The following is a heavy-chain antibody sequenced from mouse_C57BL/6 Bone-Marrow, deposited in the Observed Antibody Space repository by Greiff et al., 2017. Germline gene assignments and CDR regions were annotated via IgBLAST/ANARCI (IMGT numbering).Heavy chain of an antibody. CDR1: GYTFTSYG. V-gene: IGHV1-81*01. CDR3: GRWGLGRVWFAY. D-gene: IGHD3-3*01. CDR2: IYPRSGNT. Sequence: QVQLQQSGAELARPGASVKLSCKASGYTFTSYGISWVKQRPGQGLEWIGEIYPRSGNTYYNEKFKGKATLTADKSSSTAYMELRSLTSEDSAVYYCGRWGLGRVWFAYWGQGTLVTVSA. J-gene: IGHJ3*01.